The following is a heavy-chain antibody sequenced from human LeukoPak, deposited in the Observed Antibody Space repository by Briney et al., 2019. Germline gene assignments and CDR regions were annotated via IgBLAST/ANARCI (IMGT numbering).Heavy chain of an antibody. CDR2: IYSGGST. V-gene: IGHV3-53*01. CDR1: GFTVSSNY. J-gene: IGHJ3*02. Sequence: GGSLRLSCAASGFTVSSNYMSWVRQAPGKGLEWVSVIYSGGSTYYADSVKGRFTISRDNSKNTLYLQMNSLRAEDTAVYYCAREWELLNDAFDIWGQGTMVTVSS. CDR3: AREWELLNDAFDI. D-gene: IGHD1-26*01.